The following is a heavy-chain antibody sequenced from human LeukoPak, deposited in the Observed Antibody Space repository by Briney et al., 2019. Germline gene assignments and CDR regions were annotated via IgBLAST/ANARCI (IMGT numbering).Heavy chain of an antibody. J-gene: IGHJ6*02. V-gene: IGHV1-3*01. CDR1: GYTFTSYA. CDR2: INAGNGNT. CDR3: ARDYYYDSSGYYHYYYYGMDV. Sequence: ASVTVSCTASGYTFTSYAMHWVRQAPGQRLEWMGWINAGNGNTKYSQKFQGRVTITRDTSASTAYMELSSLRSEDTAVYYCARDYYYDSSGYYHYYYYGMDVWGQGTTVTVSS. D-gene: IGHD3-22*01.